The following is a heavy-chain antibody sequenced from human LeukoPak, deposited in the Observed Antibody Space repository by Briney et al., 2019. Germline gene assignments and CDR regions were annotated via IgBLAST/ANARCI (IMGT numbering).Heavy chain of an antibody. Sequence: PGGSLRLSCAASGFTFSDYYMSWIRQAPGKGLEWVSYISSSGSTICYADSVKGRFTISRDNAKNSLYLQMNSLRAEDTAVYYCAKDGAPSRWFGRNYFDYWGQGTLVTVSS. V-gene: IGHV3-11*01. CDR2: ISSSGSTI. CDR3: AKDGAPSRWFGRNYFDY. J-gene: IGHJ4*02. CDR1: GFTFSDYY. D-gene: IGHD3-10*01.